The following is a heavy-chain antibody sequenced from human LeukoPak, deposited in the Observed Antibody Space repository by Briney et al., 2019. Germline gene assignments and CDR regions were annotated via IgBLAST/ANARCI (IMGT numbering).Heavy chain of an antibody. J-gene: IGHJ6*03. CDR1: GGSISSGSYY. CDR3: ARRLWFGESYYYYYMDV. CDR2: IYTSGST. V-gene: IGHV4-61*02. D-gene: IGHD3-10*01. Sequence: SETLSLTCTVSGGSISSGSYYWSWIRQPAGKGLEWIGRIYTSGSTNYNPSLKSRVTISVDTSKNQFSLKLSSVTAADTAVYYCARRLWFGESYYYYYMDVWGKGTTVTISS.